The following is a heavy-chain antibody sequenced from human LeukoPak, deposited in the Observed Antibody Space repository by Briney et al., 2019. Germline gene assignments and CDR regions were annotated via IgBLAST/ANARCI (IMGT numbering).Heavy chain of an antibody. J-gene: IGHJ4*02. CDR1: EFTFSNAW. CDR3: TTDNDYGDYGLDY. D-gene: IGHD4-17*01. Sequence: GGSLRLSCAASEFTFSNAWMSWVRQAPGKGPEWVGHIKRKSDGGTTGYAAPVNGRFTISRDDSQNTLFLEMNSLKVEDTAVYYCTTDNDYGDYGLDYWGQGTLVTVSS. CDR2: IKRKSDGGTT. V-gene: IGHV3-15*01.